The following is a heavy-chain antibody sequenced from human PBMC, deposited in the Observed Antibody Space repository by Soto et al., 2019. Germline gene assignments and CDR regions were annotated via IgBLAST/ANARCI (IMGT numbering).Heavy chain of an antibody. J-gene: IGHJ4*02. Sequence: DVQLVESGGVVVQPGGSLRLSCAASGFTFDDYTMHWVRQAPGKGLEWVSLISWDGGSTYYADSVKGRFTISRDNSKNSLYLQMNSLRTEDTALYYCAKDQTGYSSSYFDYWGQGTLVTVSS. V-gene: IGHV3-43*01. D-gene: IGHD6-13*01. CDR2: ISWDGGST. CDR1: GFTFDDYT. CDR3: AKDQTGYSSSYFDY.